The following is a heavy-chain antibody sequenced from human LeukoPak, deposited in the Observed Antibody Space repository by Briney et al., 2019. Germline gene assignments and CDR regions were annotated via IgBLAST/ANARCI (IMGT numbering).Heavy chain of an antibody. CDR2: IYTSGST. CDR3: AAEEVGATLFDY. V-gene: IGHV4-59*10. J-gene: IGHJ4*02. CDR1: GGSFSGYY. D-gene: IGHD1-26*01. Sequence: SETLSLTCAVYGGSFSGYYWSWIRQPAGKGLEWIGRIYTSGSTNYNPSLKSRVTMSVDTSKNQFSLKLSSVTAADTAVYYCAAEEVGATLFDYWGQGTLVTVSS.